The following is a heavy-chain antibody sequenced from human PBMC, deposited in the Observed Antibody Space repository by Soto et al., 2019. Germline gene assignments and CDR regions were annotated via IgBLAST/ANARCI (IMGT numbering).Heavy chain of an antibody. D-gene: IGHD6-19*01. CDR2: IYYSGST. CDR3: ARDRGVGGAGPR. CDR1: GGSISSGGYY. J-gene: IGHJ4*02. Sequence: QVQLQESGPGLVKPSQTLSLTCTVSGGSISSGGYYWSWIRQHPGKGLEWIGYIYYSGSTYYNPSLKSRVPISVDTSKNQFSLKLSSVTAADTALYYWARDRGVGGAGPRWGQGTLVTVSS. V-gene: IGHV4-31*03.